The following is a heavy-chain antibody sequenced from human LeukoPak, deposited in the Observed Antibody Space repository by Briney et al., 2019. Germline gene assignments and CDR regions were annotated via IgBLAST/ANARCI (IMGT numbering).Heavy chain of an antibody. V-gene: IGHV3-23*05. D-gene: IGHD4-23*01. J-gene: IGHJ4*02. CDR2: VSINGGRT. CDR3: ARAVGATPFDY. Sequence: QPGGSLRLSCAASGFTFSSYAMTWVRQAPGEGLEWVSLVSINGGRTNYADSVKGRFTTSRDDSKSTLFLQVDSLRAEDTAVYYCARAVGATPFDYWGQGTLVTVSS. CDR1: GFTFSSYA.